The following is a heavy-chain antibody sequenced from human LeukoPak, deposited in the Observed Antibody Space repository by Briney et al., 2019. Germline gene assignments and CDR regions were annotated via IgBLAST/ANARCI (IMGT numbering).Heavy chain of an antibody. Sequence: GASVKVSCXTSGYTFTDYYIHWMRQAPGQGLEWMGWINSNSGGTNYAQKFQGRVTITTDESTSTAYMELSSLRSEDTAVYYCASSIAVAGTYYFDYWGQGTLVTVSS. J-gene: IGHJ4*02. D-gene: IGHD6-19*01. CDR2: INSNSGGT. CDR1: GYTFTDYY. V-gene: IGHV1-2*02. CDR3: ASSIAVAGTYYFDY.